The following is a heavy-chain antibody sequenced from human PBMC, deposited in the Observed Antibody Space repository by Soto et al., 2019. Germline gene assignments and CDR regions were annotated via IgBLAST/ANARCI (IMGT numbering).Heavy chain of an antibody. D-gene: IGHD6-13*01. Sequence: SETLSLTCAVYGGSFSGYYWSWIRQPPGKGLEWIGEINHSGSTNYNPSLKSRVTISVDTSKNQFSLKLSSVTAADTAVYYCAGRIAAAGRRDYWGQGTLVTVSS. J-gene: IGHJ4*02. CDR3: AGRIAAAGRRDY. CDR1: GGSFSGYY. V-gene: IGHV4-34*01. CDR2: INHSGST.